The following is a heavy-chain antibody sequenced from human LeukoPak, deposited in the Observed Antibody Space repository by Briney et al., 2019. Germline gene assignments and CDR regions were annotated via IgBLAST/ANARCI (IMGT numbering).Heavy chain of an antibody. CDR2: IDIYGTKA. CDR1: GFTFSTYA. D-gene: IGHD3-10*01. V-gene: IGHV3-23*05. Sequence: PGGSLRLSCATSGFTFSTYAMTWVRQAPGKGLEWVSAIDIYGTKANYADSVKGRFTISRDNSKNTLYLQMNSLRGEDTAIYYCARDYKADFWGQGTLVTVSS. CDR3: ARDYKADF. J-gene: IGHJ4*02.